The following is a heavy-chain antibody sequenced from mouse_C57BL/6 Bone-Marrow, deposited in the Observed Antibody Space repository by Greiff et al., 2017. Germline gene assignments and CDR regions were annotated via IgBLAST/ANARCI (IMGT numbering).Heavy chain of an antibody. CDR1: GFNIKDDY. J-gene: IGHJ2*01. D-gene: IGHD5-1*01. V-gene: IGHV14-4*01. CDR3: TTSNYFDY. CDR2: IDPENGDT. Sequence: EVQLQQSGAELVRPGASVKLSCTASGFNIKDDYMHWVKQRPEQGLEWIGWIDPENGDTEYASNFQGKATITADTSSNTAYLQLSSLTSEDTAVYYCTTSNYFDYWGQGTTLTVSS.